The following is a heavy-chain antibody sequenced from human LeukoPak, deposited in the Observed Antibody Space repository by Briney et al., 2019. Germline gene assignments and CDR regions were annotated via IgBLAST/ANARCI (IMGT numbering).Heavy chain of an antibody. J-gene: IGHJ6*02. Sequence: PGGSLRLSCAASGFTFSDYYMSWIRQAPGKGLEWASYISSSGSTIYYADSVKGRFTISRDNAKNSLYLQMNSLRAEDTAVYYCASGMLSYDFWSGYYYGMDVWGQGTTVTVSS. CDR3: ASGMLSYDFWSGYYYGMDV. V-gene: IGHV3-11*01. D-gene: IGHD3-3*01. CDR2: ISSSGSTI. CDR1: GFTFSDYY.